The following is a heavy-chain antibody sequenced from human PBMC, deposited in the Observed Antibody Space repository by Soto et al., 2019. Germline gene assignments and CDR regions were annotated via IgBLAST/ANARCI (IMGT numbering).Heavy chain of an antibody. J-gene: IGHJ6*02. CDR1: GGSISSGGYY. V-gene: IGHV4-31*03. D-gene: IGHD5-18*01. CDR2: IYYSGST. CDR3: AGTGYSYGSPRYYYYGMDV. Sequence: QVQLQESGPGLVKPSQTLSLTCTVSGGSISSGGYYWSWIRQHPGKSLEWIGYIYYSGSTYYNPSLKSRVTISVDTSKNQFSLKLSSVTAADTAVYYCAGTGYSYGSPRYYYYGMDVWGQGTTVTVSS.